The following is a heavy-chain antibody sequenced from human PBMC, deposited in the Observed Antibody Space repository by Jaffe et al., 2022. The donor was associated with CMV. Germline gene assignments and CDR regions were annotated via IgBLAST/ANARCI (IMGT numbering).Heavy chain of an antibody. J-gene: IGHJ6*03. D-gene: IGHD3-10*01. Sequence: EVQLVESGGGLVKPGGSLRLSCAASAFTFSTYNMNWVRQAPGKGLEWVSSISSSSTYIYYADSVKGRFTISRDNAKNSLFLQMNSLRAEDTAVYYCARDTNYYNSYFYYYMDVWGKGTTVTVSS. CDR2: ISSSSTYI. CDR1: AFTFSTYN. V-gene: IGHV3-21*01. CDR3: ARDTNYYNSYFYYYMDV.